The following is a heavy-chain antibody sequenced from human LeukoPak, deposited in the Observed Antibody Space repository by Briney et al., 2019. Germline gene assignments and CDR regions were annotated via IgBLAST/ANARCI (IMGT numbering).Heavy chain of an antibody. CDR3: ARRGSNYGDSMDY. J-gene: IGHJ4*02. CDR1: GFTFSSYD. D-gene: IGHD4-17*01. CDR2: ISSKGGST. Sequence: PGGSLRLSCAASGFTFSSYDMHWVRQAPGKGLEYVSAISSKGGSTYYANSVKGRFTISRDNSKNTLYLQMGSLRGEDTAVYYCARRGSNYGDSMDYWGQGTLVTVSS. V-gene: IGHV3-64*01.